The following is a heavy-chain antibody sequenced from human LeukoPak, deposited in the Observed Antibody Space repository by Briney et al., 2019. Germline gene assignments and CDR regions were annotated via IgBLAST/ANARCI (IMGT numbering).Heavy chain of an antibody. J-gene: IGHJ4*02. CDR1: GFTFSSYA. V-gene: IGHV3-23*01. Sequence: GGSLRLSCAASGFTFSSYAMSWVRQAPGKGLEWVSVISGSGGSTYYADSVKGRFTISRDNSKNTLYLQMNSLRAEDTAVYYCAKGLSSGPGRFDYWGQGTLVTVSS. CDR3: AKGLSSGPGRFDY. D-gene: IGHD6-19*01. CDR2: ISGSGGST.